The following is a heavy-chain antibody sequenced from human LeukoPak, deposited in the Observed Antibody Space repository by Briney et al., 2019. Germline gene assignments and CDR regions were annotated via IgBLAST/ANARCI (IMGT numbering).Heavy chain of an antibody. D-gene: IGHD3-3*01. V-gene: IGHV1-2*06. CDR2: INPNSGGT. Sequence: GASVKVSCKASGYTFTGYYMHWGRQAPGQGLEWMGRINPNSGGTNYAQKFQGRVTMTRDTSISTAYMELSRLGSDDTAVYYCARDKLTITPTSNNWFDPWGQGTLVTVSS. J-gene: IGHJ5*02. CDR3: ARDKLTITPTSNNWFDP. CDR1: GYTFTGYY.